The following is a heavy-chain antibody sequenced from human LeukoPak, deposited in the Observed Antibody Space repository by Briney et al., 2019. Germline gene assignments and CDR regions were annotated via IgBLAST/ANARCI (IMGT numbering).Heavy chain of an antibody. V-gene: IGHV3-23*01. Sequence: QAGGSLRLSCTASGSTFSGYAMSWVRQAPGKGLEYVSTISASGGSTFYADSMKGRSAISRDNSRNTVYLQMNSLRVEDTAVYYCARGGGLLWLGESPNCFDTWGQGTLVTVSS. CDR2: ISASGGST. J-gene: IGHJ5*02. CDR3: ARGGGLLWLGESPNCFDT. CDR1: GSTFSGYA. D-gene: IGHD3-10*01.